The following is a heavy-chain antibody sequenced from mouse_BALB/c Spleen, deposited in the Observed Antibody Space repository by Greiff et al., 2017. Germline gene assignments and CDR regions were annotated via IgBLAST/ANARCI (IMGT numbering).Heavy chain of an antibody. D-gene: IGHD4-1*01. J-gene: IGHJ3*01. V-gene: IGHV5-6-4*01. CDR2: ISSGGSYT. Sequence: EVKLMESGGGLVKPGGSLKLSCAASGFTFSSYTMSWVRQTPEKRLEWVATISSGGSYTYYPDSVKGRFTISRDNAKNTLYLQMSSLKSEDTAMYYCTRDLSGTWFAYWGQGTLVTVSA. CDR3: TRDLSGTWFAY. CDR1: GFTFSSYT.